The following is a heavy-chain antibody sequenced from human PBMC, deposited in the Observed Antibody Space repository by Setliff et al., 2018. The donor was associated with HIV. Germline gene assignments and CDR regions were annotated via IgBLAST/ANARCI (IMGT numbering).Heavy chain of an antibody. Sequence: PSETLSLTCAVYGESVSGYYWSWIRQPPGKGLEWIGEINHSGSTNYNPSLKSRVTISVGTSKSQFSLKLTSVTAADTAVYYCARDRSNWNYGKNYMDVWGKGTXXXVSS. J-gene: IGHJ6*03. CDR1: GESVSGYY. CDR2: INHSGST. D-gene: IGHD1-7*01. V-gene: IGHV4-34*01. CDR3: ARDRSNWNYGKNYMDV.